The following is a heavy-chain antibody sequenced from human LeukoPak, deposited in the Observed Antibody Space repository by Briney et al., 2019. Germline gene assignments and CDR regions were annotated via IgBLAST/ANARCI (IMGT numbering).Heavy chain of an antibody. V-gene: IGHV3-23*01. CDR2: ISGSGGST. Sequence: GGSLRLSCAASGFTFSTFAMSWVRQAPGKGLEWVSAISGSGGSTYYADSVKGRFTISRDNSKNTLYLQMNSLRAEDTAVYYCAKDGRFLRDGDYSWGQGTLVTVSS. CDR3: AKDGRFLRDGDYS. J-gene: IGHJ4*02. D-gene: IGHD4-17*01. CDR1: GFTFSTFA.